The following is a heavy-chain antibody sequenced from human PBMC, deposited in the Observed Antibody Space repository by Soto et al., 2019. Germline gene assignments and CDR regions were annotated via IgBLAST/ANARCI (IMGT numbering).Heavy chain of an antibody. CDR3: ARTAAAGKYYYGVDV. D-gene: IGHD6-13*01. CDR1: GYSFTSYW. J-gene: IGHJ6*02. Sequence: GESLKISCKGSGYSFTSYWIGWVRQMTGKGLEWMGIIYPGDSDTRYSPSFQGQVTISADKSISTAYLQWSSLKASDTAMYYCARTAAAGKYYYGVDVWGQGTTVTVSS. V-gene: IGHV5-51*01. CDR2: IYPGDSDT.